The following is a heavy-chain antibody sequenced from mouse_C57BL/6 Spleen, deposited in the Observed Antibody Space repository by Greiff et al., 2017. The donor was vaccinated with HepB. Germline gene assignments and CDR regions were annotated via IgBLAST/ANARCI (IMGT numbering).Heavy chain of an antibody. CDR2: IYPSDSET. CDR1: GYTFTSYW. CDR3: ARDHAMDY. Sequence: QVQLQQPGAELVRPGSSVKLYCKASGYTFTSYWMDWVKQRPGQGLEWIGNIYPSDSETHYNQKFKDKATLTVDKSSSTAYMQLSSLTSEDSAVYYCARDHAMDYWGQGTSVTVSS. J-gene: IGHJ4*01. V-gene: IGHV1-61*01.